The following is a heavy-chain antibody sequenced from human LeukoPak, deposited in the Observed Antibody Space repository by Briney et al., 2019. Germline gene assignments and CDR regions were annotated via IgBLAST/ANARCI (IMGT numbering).Heavy chain of an antibody. D-gene: IGHD6-13*01. Sequence: SETLSLTCTVSGDSISSYYWSWLRQPPGKGLQWIGYIHYRGSTNYNPSLKSRVTISVDTSKNQFSLKLSSVTAADTAVYYCARRKGSSSWYRIYFDYWGQGTLVTVSS. CDR3: ARRKGSSSWYRIYFDY. CDR1: GDSISSYY. V-gene: IGHV4-59*12. J-gene: IGHJ4*02. CDR2: IHYRGST.